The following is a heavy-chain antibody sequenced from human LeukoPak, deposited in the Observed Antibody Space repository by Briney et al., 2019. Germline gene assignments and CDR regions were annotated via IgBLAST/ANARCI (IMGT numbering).Heavy chain of an antibody. CDR3: ARDGGSFNSDF. CDR1: GYTFTSYY. Sequence: GASVKVSCKASGYTFTSYYMHWVRQAPGQGLERMGIISPSGDSTSYARKFQGRVTMTRDSSTSTVHMDLSSLRSEDTAVYYCARDGGSFNSDFWGQGTLVTVSS. V-gene: IGHV1-46*01. D-gene: IGHD1-26*01. CDR2: ISPSGDST. J-gene: IGHJ4*02.